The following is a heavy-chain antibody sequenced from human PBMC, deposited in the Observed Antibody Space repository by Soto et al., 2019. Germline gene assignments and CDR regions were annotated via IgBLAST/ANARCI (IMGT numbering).Heavy chain of an antibody. CDR1: GYTFTSYV. CDR2: MNPNSGNT. D-gene: IGHD6-13*01. J-gene: IGHJ6*02. V-gene: IGHV1-8*01. Sequence: ASVKVSCKASGYTFTSYVINWVRQATGQGLEWMGWMNPNSGNTGYAQKFQGRVTMTRNTSISTAYMELSSLRSEDTAVYYCARGEYSSSWYLVDYYYYGMDVWGQGTTVTVSS. CDR3: ARGEYSSSWYLVDYYYYGMDV.